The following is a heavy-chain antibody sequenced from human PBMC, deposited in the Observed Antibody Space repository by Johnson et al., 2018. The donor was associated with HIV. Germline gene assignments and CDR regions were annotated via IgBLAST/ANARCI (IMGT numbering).Heavy chain of an antibody. V-gene: IGHV3-11*01. Sequence: VQLVESGGGLVQPGGSLRLSCAASGFTVSDYYMSWIRQSLGKGLEWVSYISSSGSTMYYADSVKGRFTLSRDNSKNTLYLQVNSLRAEDTAVYCCARAPQKYNWSYMIAFDIWGQGTMVTVSP. D-gene: IGHD1-7*01. CDR1: GFTVSDYY. CDR3: ARAPQKYNWSYMIAFDI. J-gene: IGHJ3*02. CDR2: ISSSGSTM.